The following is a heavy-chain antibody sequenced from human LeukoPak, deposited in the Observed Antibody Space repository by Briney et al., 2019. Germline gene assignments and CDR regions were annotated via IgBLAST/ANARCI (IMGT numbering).Heavy chain of an antibody. V-gene: IGHV1-2*02. CDR2: INPNSGCT. Sequence: ASVKVSYKASGYTFTGYYMHWVRQAPGQGLEWMGWINPNSGCTNYAQKFQGRVTMTRDTSISTAYMELSRLRSDDTAVYYCARDYYDSSTLRDNWFDPWGQGTLVTVSS. CDR3: ARDYYDSSTLRDNWFDP. CDR1: GYTFTGYY. D-gene: IGHD3-22*01. J-gene: IGHJ5*02.